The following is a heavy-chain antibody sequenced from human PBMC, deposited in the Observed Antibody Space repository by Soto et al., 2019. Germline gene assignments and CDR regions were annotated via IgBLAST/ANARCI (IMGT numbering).Heavy chain of an antibody. CDR1: GGTFSSYA. Sequence: ASVKVSCKASGGTFSSYAISWVRQAPGQGLEWMGGITPIFGTANYAQKFQGRVTITADESTSTAYMELSSLRSEDTAVYYCARDGRSSYSSGWYYFDYWGQGTLVTVSS. CDR2: ITPIFGTA. V-gene: IGHV1-69*13. CDR3: ARDGRSSYSSGWYYFDY. D-gene: IGHD6-19*01. J-gene: IGHJ4*02.